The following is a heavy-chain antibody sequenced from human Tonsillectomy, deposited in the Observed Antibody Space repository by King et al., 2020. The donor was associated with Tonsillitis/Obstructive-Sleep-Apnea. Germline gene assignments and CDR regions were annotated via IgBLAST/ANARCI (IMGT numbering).Heavy chain of an antibody. V-gene: IGHV3-43*02. CDR1: GFTFDDYA. Sequence: VQLVQSGGGVVQPGGSLRLSCAASGFTFDDYAMHWVRQAPGKGLEWVSLISGDGGSTYYADSVKGRFTISRDNSKNSLYLQMNSLRTEDTALYYCAKPSAGVVIPYYYYYMDVWGKGTTVTVSS. J-gene: IGHJ6*03. D-gene: IGHD3-3*01. CDR2: ISGDGGST. CDR3: AKPSAGVVIPYYYYYMDV.